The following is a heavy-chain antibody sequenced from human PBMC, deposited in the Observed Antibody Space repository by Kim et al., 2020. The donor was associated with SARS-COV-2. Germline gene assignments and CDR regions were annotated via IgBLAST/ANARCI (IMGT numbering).Heavy chain of an antibody. V-gene: IGHV6-1*01. D-gene: IGHD6-13*01. CDR1: GDSVSSNSAA. CDR3: AREPINSWYSDYYYGMDV. Sequence: SQTLSLTCAISGDSVSSNSAAWNWIRQSPSRGLEWLGRTYYRSKWYNDYAVSVKSRITINPDTSKNQFSLQLNSVTPEDTAVYYCAREPINSWYSDYYYGMDVWGQGTTVTVSS. CDR2: TYYRSKWYN. J-gene: IGHJ6*02.